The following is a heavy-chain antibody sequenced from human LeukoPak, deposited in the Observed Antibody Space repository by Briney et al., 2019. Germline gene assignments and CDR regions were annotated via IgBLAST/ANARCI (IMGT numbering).Heavy chain of an antibody. D-gene: IGHD4-11*01. J-gene: IGHJ3*02. V-gene: IGHV3-7*04. Sequence: GGSLRLSCAASGFTFSNYWMSWVRQAPGKGLEWVAHIKSDASETYYVDSVKGRFTISRDNAKNSLYLPMNSLRAEDTAVYYCARNSRYSFDTWGQGTMVTVSS. CDR2: IKSDASET. CDR3: ARNSRYSFDT. CDR1: GFTFSNYW.